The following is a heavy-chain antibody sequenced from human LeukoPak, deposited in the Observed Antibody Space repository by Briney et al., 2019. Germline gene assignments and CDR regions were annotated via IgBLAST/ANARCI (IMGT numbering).Heavy chain of an antibody. CDR2: IYYNGVT. CDR3: TRVARGCGGDCYLYFNY. CDR1: GGLINSNSSY. Sequence: SETLSLTCTVSGGLINSNSSYWGWIRQPPGKGLEWIGTIYYNGVTYYNPSLKSRLTISVDTSKNQFSLKLSSVTAADTAVYYCTRVARGCGGDCYLYFNYWGQGALVTVSS. D-gene: IGHD2-21*02. J-gene: IGHJ4*02. V-gene: IGHV4-39*07.